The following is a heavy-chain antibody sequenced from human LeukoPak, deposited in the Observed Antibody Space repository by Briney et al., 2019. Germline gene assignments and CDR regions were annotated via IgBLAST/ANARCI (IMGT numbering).Heavy chain of an antibody. CDR2: IYYSGST. J-gene: IGHJ4*02. D-gene: IGHD3-22*01. V-gene: IGHV4-59*01. Sequence: SETLSLTCTVSGGSISSYYWSWIRQPPGKGLEWIGYIYYSGSTNYNPSLKSRVTISVDTSKNQFSLKLSSVTAADTAVYYCARVGYYDSSGFFDYWGQGTLVTASS. CDR3: ARVGYYDSSGFFDY. CDR1: GGSISSYY.